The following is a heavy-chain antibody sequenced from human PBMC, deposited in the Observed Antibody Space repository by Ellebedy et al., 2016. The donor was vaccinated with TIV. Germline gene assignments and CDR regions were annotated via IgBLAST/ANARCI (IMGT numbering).Heavy chain of an antibody. D-gene: IGHD5-24*01. Sequence: PGGSLRLSCAASGFTFSNFAMGWVRKTPGKGLEGVSGLYGTGRGIFYSDSVRGRFTISRDNSRNTLYLQMNSLRGEDTGTYYCVKDQIAGDGRWVFDLWGQGTMVTVSS. CDR1: GFTFSNFA. V-gene: IGHV3-23*01. J-gene: IGHJ3*01. CDR2: LYGTGRGI. CDR3: VKDQIAGDGRWVFDL.